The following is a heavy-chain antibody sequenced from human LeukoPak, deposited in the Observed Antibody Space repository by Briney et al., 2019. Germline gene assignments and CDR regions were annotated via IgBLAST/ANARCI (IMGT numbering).Heavy chain of an antibody. V-gene: IGHV3-23*01. CDR2: ISNNGGYT. CDR1: GFTFSSSA. Sequence: GGSLRLSCAASGFTFSSSAMSWVRQAPGKGLEWVSAISNNGGYTYYEDSVQGRFTISRDNSKSTLCLQMNSLRAEDTAVYYCAKQLGYCSDGSCYFPYWGQGTLVTVSS. J-gene: IGHJ4*02. D-gene: IGHD2-15*01. CDR3: AKQLGYCSDGSCYFPY.